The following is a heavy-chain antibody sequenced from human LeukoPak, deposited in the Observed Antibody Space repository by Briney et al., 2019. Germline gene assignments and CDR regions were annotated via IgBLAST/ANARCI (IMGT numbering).Heavy chain of an antibody. J-gene: IGHJ6*02. CDR3: ARPLAAAGSKGYYYYGMDV. CDR2: IIPILGIA. CDR1: GGTLSSYA. Sequence: GASVKVSCKASGGTLSSYAISWVRQAPGQGLEWMGRIIPILGIANYEQKLQGRVTITADKSTSTAYMELSSLRSEDTAVYYCARPLAAAGSKGYYYYGMDVWGQGTTVTVSS. V-gene: IGHV1-69*04. D-gene: IGHD6-13*01.